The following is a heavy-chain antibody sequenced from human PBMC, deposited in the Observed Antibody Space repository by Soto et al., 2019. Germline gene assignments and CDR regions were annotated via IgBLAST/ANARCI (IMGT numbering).Heavy chain of an antibody. CDR3: ARGDREDIAVVIGVRPGEYGVDV. CDR2: ISYDGGNK. V-gene: IGHV3-30-3*01. CDR1: GFTFRSYA. Sequence: QVQLVESGGGVVQPGRSLRLSCAASGFTFRSYAMHWVRQAPGKGLECVAVISYDGGNKFYRDYVKGRFTISRDNFRNTLSLQINSRRYEDTAVYYCARGDREDIAVVIGVRPGEYGVDVWGQGTTVTVSS. D-gene: IGHD2-21*01. J-gene: IGHJ6*02.